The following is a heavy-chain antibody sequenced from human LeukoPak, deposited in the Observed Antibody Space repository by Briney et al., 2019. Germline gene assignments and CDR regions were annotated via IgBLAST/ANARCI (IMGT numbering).Heavy chain of an antibody. CDR2: IKQDRSEK. J-gene: IGHJ4*02. Sequence: GGSLRLSCAASGFTFSNYWMSWVRQAPGKGLEWVANIKQDRSEKYYVDSVKGRFTISRDNAKNSLYLQMNSLRAEDTAVYYCARVTTDTFDYWGQGTLVTVSS. V-gene: IGHV3-7*01. CDR1: GFTFSNYW. CDR3: ARVTTDTFDY. D-gene: IGHD4-17*01.